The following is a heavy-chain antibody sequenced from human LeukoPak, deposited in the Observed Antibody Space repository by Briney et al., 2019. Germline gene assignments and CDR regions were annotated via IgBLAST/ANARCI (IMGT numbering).Heavy chain of an antibody. D-gene: IGHD3-22*01. Sequence: QPGGSLRLSCAASGFTFSSYWMSWVRQAPGKGLEWVANIKQDGSEKYYVDSVKGRFTISRDNAKNSLYLQMNSLRAEDTAVYYCARDPADYYDSSGYYYWGDAFDIWGQGTMVTVSS. CDR3: ARDPADYYDSSGYYYWGDAFDI. CDR2: IKQDGSEK. CDR1: GFTFSSYW. V-gene: IGHV3-7*01. J-gene: IGHJ3*02.